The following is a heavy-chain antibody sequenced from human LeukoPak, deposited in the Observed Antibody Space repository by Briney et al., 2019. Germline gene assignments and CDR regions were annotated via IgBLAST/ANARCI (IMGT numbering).Heavy chain of an antibody. Sequence: SETLSLTCTVSGGSISSYYWSWIRQPPGKGLEWIGYIYYSGSTNYNPSLKSRVTISVDTSKNQFSLKLSSVTAADTAVYYCARERIAAAGTKYYYYYYGMDVWGRGTTVTVSS. J-gene: IGHJ6*02. CDR1: GGSISSYY. CDR2: IYYSGST. D-gene: IGHD6-13*01. CDR3: ARERIAAAGTKYYYYYYGMDV. V-gene: IGHV4-59*01.